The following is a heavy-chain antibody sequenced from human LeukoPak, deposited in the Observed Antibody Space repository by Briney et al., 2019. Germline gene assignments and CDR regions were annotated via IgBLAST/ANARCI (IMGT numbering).Heavy chain of an antibody. CDR2: IFYGGDT. D-gene: IGHD2-15*01. J-gene: IGHJ6*02. CDR3: ARDCSGGRCYNGIVAGMDV. Sequence: SETLSLTCTVSGGSITSYYWSWIRQPPGKGLEWIGYIFYGGDTNYNPSLKSRVTMSVDTSKNQLSLNLSSVTAADTAAYYCARDCSGGRCYNGIVAGMDVWGQGTTVTVSS. CDR1: GGSITSYY. V-gene: IGHV4-59*01.